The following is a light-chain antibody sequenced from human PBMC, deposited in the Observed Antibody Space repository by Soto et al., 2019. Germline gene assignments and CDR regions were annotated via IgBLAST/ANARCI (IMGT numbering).Light chain of an antibody. V-gene: IGKV3-15*01. CDR2: GAS. CDR3: QQYNNWPLWT. J-gene: IGKJ1*01. CDR1: QSVNSK. Sequence: EIVMTQSPDTLSVSPGERATLSCRASQSVNSKLAWYQQKPGQAPRLLIYGASTRATDIPARFSGSGSGTEFTLTNSSLQSEDFAVYFCQQYNNWPLWTFGQGTKVEIK.